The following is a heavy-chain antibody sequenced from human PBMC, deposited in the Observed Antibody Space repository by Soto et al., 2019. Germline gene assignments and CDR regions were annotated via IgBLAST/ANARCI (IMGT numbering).Heavy chain of an antibody. CDR1: GGTFSSYA. V-gene: IGHV1-69*01. CDR3: ASQSGRPYYYYYGMDV. J-gene: IGHJ6*02. Sequence: QVQLVQSGAEVKKPGSSVKVSCKASGGTFSSYAISWVRQAPGQGLEWMGGLIPIFGTANYAQKFQGRVTITADESTSTAYMELSSLRAEDTAVYYCASQSGRPYYYYYGMDVWGQGTTVTVSS. CDR2: LIPIFGTA. D-gene: IGHD1-26*01.